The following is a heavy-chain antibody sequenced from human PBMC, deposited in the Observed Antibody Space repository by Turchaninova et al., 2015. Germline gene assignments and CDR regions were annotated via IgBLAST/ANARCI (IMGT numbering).Heavy chain of an antibody. D-gene: IGHD6-6*01. CDR3: ARVGAPRQMVYYFDF. V-gene: IGHV3-48*04. Sequence: EVQLVESGGAVVQPGGSLRHSCAASGFTFGPYAMTWVRQAPGMVLGVVSYISTTITTTYYADSVKGRCTISRDNAKNSLYLQMDRLIAEDTAVYYCARVGAPRQMVYYFDFWGQGTLVTVSS. CDR2: ISTTITTT. J-gene: IGHJ4*02. CDR1: GFTFGPYA.